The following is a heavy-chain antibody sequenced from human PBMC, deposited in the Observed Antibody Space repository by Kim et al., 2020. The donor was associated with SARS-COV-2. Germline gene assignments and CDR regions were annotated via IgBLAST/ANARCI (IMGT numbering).Heavy chain of an antibody. V-gene: IGHV3-74*01. J-gene: IGHJ4*02. D-gene: IGHD3-10*01. Sequence: GGSLRLSCAASGFTFSSSSMHWVRQAPGKGLVWVSRINTDGSTTTYADSVKGRFTTSRDNAKNTLYLQMNSLRAEDTAVYYCARVGRGRYYFDDWGQGTLVTVSS. CDR1: GFTFSSSS. CDR3: ARVGRGRYYFDD. CDR2: INTDGSTT.